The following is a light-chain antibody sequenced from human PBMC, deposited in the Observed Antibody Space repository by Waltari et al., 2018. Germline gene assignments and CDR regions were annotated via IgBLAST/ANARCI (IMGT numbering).Light chain of an antibody. CDR3: QQTYSAPLS. J-gene: IGKJ4*01. Sequence: IQMIQSPSPLSASVGDRVTITCRASQSVGNYLNWYQQRPGQAPKVLIYAASTLQSGVPSRFSGSGSGTDFTLTINSLQPEDLSIYYCQQTYSAPLSFGGGTKVEMK. V-gene: IGKV1-39*01. CDR1: QSVGNY. CDR2: AAS.